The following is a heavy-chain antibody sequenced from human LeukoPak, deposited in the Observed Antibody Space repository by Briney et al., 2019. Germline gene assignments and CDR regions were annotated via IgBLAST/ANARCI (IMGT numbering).Heavy chain of an antibody. Sequence: GASLRLSCAASGFIFRSYAMSWVRQAPGKGLEWVPGISGSGASTYYADSVKGRFTISRDNSKNTLYLQMKALRAEDTAVYYCAKAAVVIPDYWGQGTLVTVSS. V-gene: IGHV3-23*01. D-gene: IGHD3-22*01. CDR1: GFIFRSYA. CDR2: ISGSGAST. J-gene: IGHJ4*02. CDR3: AKAAVVIPDY.